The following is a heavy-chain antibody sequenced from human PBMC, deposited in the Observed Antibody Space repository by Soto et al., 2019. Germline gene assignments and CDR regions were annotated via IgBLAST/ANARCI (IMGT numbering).Heavy chain of an antibody. V-gene: IGHV1-18*01. D-gene: IGHD5-18*01. J-gene: IGHJ3*02. CDR3: ARRGLHSYGALDAFDI. Sequence: ASVKVSCKASGYTFTSYRISWVRQAPGQGLEWMGWISAYNGNTNYAQKLQGRVTMTTDTSTSTAYMELRSLRSDDTAVYYCARRGLHSYGALDAFDIWGQGTLVTVSS. CDR1: GYTFTSYR. CDR2: ISAYNGNT.